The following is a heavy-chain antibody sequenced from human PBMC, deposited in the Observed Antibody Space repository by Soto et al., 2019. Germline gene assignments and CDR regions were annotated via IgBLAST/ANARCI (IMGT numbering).Heavy chain of an antibody. Sequence: GGSLRLSCAASGFTFSSYGMHWVRQAPGKGLEWVAVISYDGSNKYYADSVKGRFTISRDNSKNTLYLQMNSLRAEDTAVYYCAKDPAQWELLQGDYYYGMDVWGQGTTVTVSS. CDR1: GFTFSSYG. J-gene: IGHJ6*02. D-gene: IGHD1-26*01. V-gene: IGHV3-30*18. CDR2: ISYDGSNK. CDR3: AKDPAQWELLQGDYYYGMDV.